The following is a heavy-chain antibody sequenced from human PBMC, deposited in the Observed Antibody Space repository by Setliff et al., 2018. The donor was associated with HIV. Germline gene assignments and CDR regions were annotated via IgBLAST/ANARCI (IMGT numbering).Heavy chain of an antibody. Sequence: GGSLRLSCTTSGLSFTNAWMGWVRQAPGKGLEWVGRVKSQNNGGTVDYGESVKDRFILSRDDSESTVNLQMNSLGAEDTAIYYCGTSRKGWGPDGFDIWGRGTRVTVSS. V-gene: IGHV3-15*01. CDR3: GTSRKGWGPDGFDI. CDR1: GLSFTNAW. CDR2: VKSQNNGGTV. J-gene: IGHJ3*02. D-gene: IGHD1-1*01.